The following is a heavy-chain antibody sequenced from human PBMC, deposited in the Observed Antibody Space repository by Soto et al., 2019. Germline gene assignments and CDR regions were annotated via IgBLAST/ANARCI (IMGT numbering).Heavy chain of an antibody. Sequence: SETLSLTCAVYGGSFSGYYWSWIRQPPGKGLEWIGEINHSGSTNYNPSLKSRVTISVDTSKNQFSLKLSSVTAADTAVYYCARGPLRKAAAGKGFRYAFDIWGQGTMVTVSS. D-gene: IGHD6-13*01. CDR1: GGSFSGYY. V-gene: IGHV4-34*01. CDR2: INHSGST. J-gene: IGHJ3*02. CDR3: ARGPLRKAAAGKGFRYAFDI.